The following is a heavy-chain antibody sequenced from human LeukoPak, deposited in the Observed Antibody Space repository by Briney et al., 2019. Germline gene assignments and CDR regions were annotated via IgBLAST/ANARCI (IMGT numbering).Heavy chain of an antibody. CDR1: GGSISSSSYY. V-gene: IGHV4-39*01. Sequence: SETLSLTCTVSGGSISSSSYYWGWIRQPPGKGLEWIGSIYYSGSTYYNPSLKSRVTISVDTSKNQFSLKLSSVTAADTAVYYCARRSPSTYYDILTSYYLDAFDIWGQGTMVTVSS. D-gene: IGHD3-9*01. CDR3: ARRSPSTYYDILTSYYLDAFDI. J-gene: IGHJ3*02. CDR2: IYYSGST.